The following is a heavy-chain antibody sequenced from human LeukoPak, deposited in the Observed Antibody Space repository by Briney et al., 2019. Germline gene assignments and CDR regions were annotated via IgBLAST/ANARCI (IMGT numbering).Heavy chain of an antibody. V-gene: IGHV3-30*18. CDR1: GFTFSSYG. CDR3: AKDRDIAAAGTSLDP. CDR2: ISYDGSNK. D-gene: IGHD6-13*01. Sequence: GSLRLSCAASGFTFSSYGMHWVRQAPGRGLEWVAVISYDGSNKYYADSVKGRFTISRDNSKNTLYLQMNSLRAEDTAVYYCAKDRDIAAAGTSLDPWGQGTLVTVSS. J-gene: IGHJ5*02.